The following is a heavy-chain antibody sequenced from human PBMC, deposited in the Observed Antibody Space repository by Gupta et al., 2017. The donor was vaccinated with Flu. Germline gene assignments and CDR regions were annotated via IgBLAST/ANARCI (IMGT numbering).Heavy chain of an antibody. Sequence: KGLEWIGYIYYSGSTYYNPSLKSRVTISVDTSKNQFSLKLSSVTAADTAVYYCARGGDDILMTNSGYYGMDVWGQGTTVTGAS. J-gene: IGHJ6*02. V-gene: IGHV4-31*02. D-gene: IGHD3-9*01. CDR2: IYYSGST. CDR3: ARGGDDILMTNSGYYGMDV.